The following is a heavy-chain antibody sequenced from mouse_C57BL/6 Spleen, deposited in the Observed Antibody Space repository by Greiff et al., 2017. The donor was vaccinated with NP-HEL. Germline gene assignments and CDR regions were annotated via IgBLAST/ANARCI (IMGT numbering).Heavy chain of an antibody. D-gene: IGHD1-2*01. J-gene: IGHJ1*03. CDR2: INPNNGGT. Sequence: VQLQQSGPELVKPGASVKISCKASGYTFTDYYMNWVKQSHGKSLEWIGDINPNNGGTSYNQKFKGKATLTVDKSSSTAYMELRSLTSEDSAVYYCAALDWYFDVWGTGTTVTVSS. CDR3: AALDWYFDV. CDR1: GYTFTDYY. V-gene: IGHV1-26*01.